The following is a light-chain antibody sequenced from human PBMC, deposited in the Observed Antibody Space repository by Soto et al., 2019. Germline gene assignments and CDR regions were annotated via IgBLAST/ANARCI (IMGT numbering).Light chain of an antibody. CDR1: QSVSSY. V-gene: IGKV3D-11*02. J-gene: IGKJ5*01. CDR3: QHRSNWHIT. Sequence: EIVLTQFPGTLSLSPGERATLSCRASQSVSSYLAWYQQKPGQAPRLLIYDASNRATGIPARFSGSGSGTDFTLTISNLEPEDFAVYYCQHRSNWHITFGQGTRLEIK. CDR2: DAS.